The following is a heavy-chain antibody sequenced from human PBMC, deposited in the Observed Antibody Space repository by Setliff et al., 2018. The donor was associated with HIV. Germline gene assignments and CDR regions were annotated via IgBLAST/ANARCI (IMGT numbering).Heavy chain of an antibody. V-gene: IGHV1-8*01. CDR1: GYTFTSYG. D-gene: IGHD3-3*01. J-gene: IGHJ6*03. CDR2: MNPKSGKT. CDR3: ARGFYDFFYNYYMDV. Sequence: ASVKVSCKASGYTFTSYGLSWVRQAPGQGLEWMGWMNPKSGKTGYAQKFQGRVTITRNTSISTVYMDLDSLRSDDAAVYYCARGFYDFFYNYYMDVWGKGTTVTVSS.